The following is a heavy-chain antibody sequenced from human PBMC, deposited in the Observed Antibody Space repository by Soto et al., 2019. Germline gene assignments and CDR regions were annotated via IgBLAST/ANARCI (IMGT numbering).Heavy chain of an antibody. Sequence: QVQLQESGPGLVKPSQTLSLTCTVSGGSISSGGYYWSWIRQHPGKGLEWIGYIYYSGSTYYNPSLKGRVTISVDTSKNQFSLKLSSVTAADTAVYYCAREEGCSGGSCYSIDYWGQGTLVTVSS. V-gene: IGHV4-31*03. J-gene: IGHJ4*02. CDR2: IYYSGST. D-gene: IGHD2-15*01. CDR3: AREEGCSGGSCYSIDY. CDR1: GGSISSGGYY.